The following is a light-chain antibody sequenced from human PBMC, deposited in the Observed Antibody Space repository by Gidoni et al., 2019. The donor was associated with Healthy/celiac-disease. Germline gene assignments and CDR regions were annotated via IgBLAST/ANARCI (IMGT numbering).Light chain of an antibody. Sequence: EIVLTQSPATLSLSPGERATLSCRASQRVSSYLAWYQQTPVQAPRLLIYDASNRATGIPARFSGSGSGTDFTLTISSLEPEDFAVYYCQQRSNWPLTFGGGTKVEIK. CDR1: QRVSSY. CDR2: DAS. V-gene: IGKV3-11*01. CDR3: QQRSNWPLT. J-gene: IGKJ4*01.